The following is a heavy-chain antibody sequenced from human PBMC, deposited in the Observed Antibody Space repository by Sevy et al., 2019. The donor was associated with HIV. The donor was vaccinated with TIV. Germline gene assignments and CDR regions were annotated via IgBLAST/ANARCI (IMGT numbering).Heavy chain of an antibody. J-gene: IGHJ1*01. D-gene: IGHD4-17*01. CDR1: GASLTSGSYF. Sequence: SETLSLTCTVSGASLTSGSYFWSWIRQPAGKGLEWIGRIFTSGSPNYNPSLRSRVTISVDTSKNQFSLRLTSVTTADMAVYYCARANVYGEYLSAEYFNHWGQGTLVTVSS. CDR3: ARANVYGEYLSAEYFNH. CDR2: IFTSGSP. V-gene: IGHV4-61*02.